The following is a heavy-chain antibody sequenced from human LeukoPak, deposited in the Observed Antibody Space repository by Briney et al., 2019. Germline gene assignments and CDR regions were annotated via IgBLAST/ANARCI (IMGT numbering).Heavy chain of an antibody. CDR1: GFTFSSYA. Sequence: PGGSLRLSCAASGFTFSSYAMSWVRQAPGKGLEWVSAISGSGGSTYYADSVKGRFTISRDNSKNTLYLQMNSLRAEDTAVYYCAREIRGTVGYSSSWPDYWGQGTLVTVSS. D-gene: IGHD6-13*01. CDR2: ISGSGGST. J-gene: IGHJ4*02. CDR3: AREIRGTVGYSSSWPDY. V-gene: IGHV3-23*01.